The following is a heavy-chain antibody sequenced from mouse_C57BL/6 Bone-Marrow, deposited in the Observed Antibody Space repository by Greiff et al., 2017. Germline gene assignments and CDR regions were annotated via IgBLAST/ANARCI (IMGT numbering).Heavy chain of an antibody. J-gene: IGHJ4*01. CDR1: GYTFTDYY. D-gene: IGHD3-2*02. Sequence: VQLQQSGPVLVKPGASVKMSCKASGYTFTDYYMNWVKQSHGKSLEWIGVINPYNGGTSYNQKFKGKATLTVDKSSSTAYMELNSLTSEDSAVYNCERGTVDSSGYVYARDYWGQGTSVTVSS. CDR3: ERGTVDSSGYVYARDY. V-gene: IGHV1-19*01. CDR2: INPYNGGT.